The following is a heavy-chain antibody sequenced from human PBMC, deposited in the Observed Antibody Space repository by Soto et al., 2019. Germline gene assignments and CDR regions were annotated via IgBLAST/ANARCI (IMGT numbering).Heavy chain of an antibody. V-gene: IGHV3-30-3*01. J-gene: IGHJ6*02. CDR3: ARAPVAPPPKKEPESAAGTGYYYYYGMDV. D-gene: IGHD6-13*01. CDR1: GFTFSSYA. Sequence: QVQLVESGGGVVQPGRSLRLSCAASGFTFSSYAMHWVRQAPGKGLEWVAVISYDGSNKYYADSVKGRFTISRDNSKNTLYLQMNSLRAEDTAVYYCARAPVAPPPKKEPESAAGTGYYYYYGMDVWGQGTTVTVSS. CDR2: ISYDGSNK.